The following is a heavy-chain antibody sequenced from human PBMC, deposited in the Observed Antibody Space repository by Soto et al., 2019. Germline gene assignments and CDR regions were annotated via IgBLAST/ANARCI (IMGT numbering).Heavy chain of an antibody. CDR2: ISSGSSTI. Sequence: EVQLVESGGGLVQPGGSLRLSCAASGFTFSTYTMNWARQAPGKGLEWVSYISSGSSTIYYADSVKGRFTISRDNAKNSLYLQMNSLRAEDTAVYYCARDASYGSYFDYWGQGTLVTVSS. V-gene: IGHV3-48*01. D-gene: IGHD5-18*01. J-gene: IGHJ4*02. CDR3: ARDASYGSYFDY. CDR1: GFTFSTYT.